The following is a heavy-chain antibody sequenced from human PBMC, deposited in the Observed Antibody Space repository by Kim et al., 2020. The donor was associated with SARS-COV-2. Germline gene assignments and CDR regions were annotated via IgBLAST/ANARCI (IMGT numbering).Heavy chain of an antibody. CDR1: GGSISSYY. D-gene: IGHD3-16*02. CDR3: ASSVILGGVIASFDY. Sequence: SETLSLTCTVSGGSISSYYWSWIRQPPGKGLEWIGYIYYSGSTNYNPSLKSRVTISVDTSKNQFSLKLSSVTAADTAVYYCASSVILGGVIASFDYWPGNPGHRLL. V-gene: IGHV4-59*01. J-gene: IGHJ4*02. CDR2: IYYSGST.